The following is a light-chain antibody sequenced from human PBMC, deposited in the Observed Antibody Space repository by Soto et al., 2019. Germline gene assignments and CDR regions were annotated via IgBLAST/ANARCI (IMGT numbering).Light chain of an antibody. Sequence: DIQMTQSPSSVSASVGDRVTITCRASQGISNWLAWYQQKPGKAPKLLIYAASTLQSGVPSRFSGSGSGTDFTLTIISLQPEDFATYYCQQSNSFPVTFGPGTKVIS. CDR3: QQSNSFPVT. CDR2: AAS. J-gene: IGKJ3*01. V-gene: IGKV1-12*01. CDR1: QGISNW.